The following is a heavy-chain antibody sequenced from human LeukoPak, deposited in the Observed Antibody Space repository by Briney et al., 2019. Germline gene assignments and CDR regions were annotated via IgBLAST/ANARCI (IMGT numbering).Heavy chain of an antibody. J-gene: IGHJ4*02. CDR1: GFTLISHW. D-gene: IGHD1-26*01. CDR3: ARDKVVGTTYFDY. CDR2: IKQDGSEK. Sequence: PGGSLRLSCAASGFTLISHWMSCVRQAPGKGLEWVANIKQDGSEKYYVDSVKGRFTICIDNAKNSLYLQMNSLRAEDTAVYYCARDKVVGTTYFDYWGQGTLVTVSS. V-gene: IGHV3-7*01.